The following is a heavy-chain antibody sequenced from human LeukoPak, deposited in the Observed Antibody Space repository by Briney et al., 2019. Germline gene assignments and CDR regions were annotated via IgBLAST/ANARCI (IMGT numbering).Heavy chain of an antibody. CDR2: ISYDGSIK. D-gene: IGHD6-13*01. V-gene: IGHV3-30*18. CDR3: VKDDSTAAYRSSLLDY. CDR1: GFTFSSYG. Sequence: PGGSLRLSCAASGFTFSSYGMHWVRQAPGKGLEWVAVISYDGSIKVYADSVKGRFTISRDNSKNTLYLQMNSLRAEDTAVFYCVKDDSTAAYRSSLLDYWGQGTLVTVSS. J-gene: IGHJ4*02.